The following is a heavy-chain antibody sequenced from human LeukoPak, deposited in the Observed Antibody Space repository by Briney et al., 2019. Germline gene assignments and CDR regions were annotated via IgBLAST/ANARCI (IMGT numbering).Heavy chain of an antibody. CDR3: AGDLQRYCTANTCPFDH. V-gene: IGHV3-23*01. Sequence: GGSLRLSCVASGFTFSSFDLSWVRQAPGKGLEWVSSFSGGGGKTYYADSVKGRFTISRDNSKNTLYLRMNSLRAEDTAVYYCAGDLQRYCTANTCPFDHWGQGTLVTVSS. CDR2: FSGGGGKT. CDR1: GFTFSSFD. J-gene: IGHJ4*02. D-gene: IGHD2-8*02.